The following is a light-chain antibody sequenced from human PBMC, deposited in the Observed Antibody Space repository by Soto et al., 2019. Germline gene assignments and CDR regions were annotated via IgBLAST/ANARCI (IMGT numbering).Light chain of an antibody. Sequence: DIQMTQSPSTLSASVGDRVTITCRASQSLSSWLAWYQQKPGKAPKLLIYKASSLESGVPSRFSGSGSGTEFTLSISGLQPDDFATYFCQQYSTYPLTFGGGTQVEIK. CDR3: QQYSTYPLT. CDR1: QSLSSW. V-gene: IGKV1-5*03. J-gene: IGKJ4*01. CDR2: KAS.